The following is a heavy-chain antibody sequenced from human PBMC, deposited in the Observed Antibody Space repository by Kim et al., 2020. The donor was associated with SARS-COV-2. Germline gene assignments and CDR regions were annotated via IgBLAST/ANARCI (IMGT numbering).Heavy chain of an antibody. V-gene: IGHV4-61*01. CDR1: GGSVSSGSYY. J-gene: IGHJ4*02. Sequence: SETLSLTCTVSGGSVSSGSYYWSWIRQPPGKGLEWIGYIYYSGSTNYNPSLKSRVTISVDTSKNQFSLKLSSVTAADTAVYYCARDNNPDYGQTGYYFDYWGQGTLVTVSS. CDR2: IYYSGST. CDR3: ARDNNPDYGQTGYYFDY. D-gene: IGHD4-17*01.